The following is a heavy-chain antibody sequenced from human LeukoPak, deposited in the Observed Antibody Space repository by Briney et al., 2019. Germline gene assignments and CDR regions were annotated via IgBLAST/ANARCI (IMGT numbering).Heavy chain of an antibody. CDR1: GFTFSTYS. J-gene: IGHJ4*02. CDR3: ASRSSVAASGPG. V-gene: IGHV3-48*04. D-gene: IGHD2-15*01. Sequence: PGGSLRLSCAASGFTFSTYSMNWVRQAPGKGLEWVSYISSSSSTIYYADSVKGRFTISRDNAKNTLYLRMSSLRAEDTALYYCASRSSVAASGPGWGQGTLVTVSS. CDR2: ISSSSSTI.